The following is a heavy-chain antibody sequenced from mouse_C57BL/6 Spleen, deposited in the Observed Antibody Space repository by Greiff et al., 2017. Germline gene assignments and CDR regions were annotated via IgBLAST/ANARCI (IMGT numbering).Heavy chain of an antibody. CDR3: ARYEGEYYGSSYWFAY. D-gene: IGHD1-1*01. CDR1: GYTFTGYW. V-gene: IGHV1-9*01. J-gene: IGHJ3*01. Sequence: QVQLKESGAELMKPGASVKLSCKATGYTFTGYWIEWVKQRPGHGLEWIGEILPGSGSTNYNEKFKGKATFTADTSSNTAYMQLSSLTTEDSAIYYCARYEGEYYGSSYWFAYWGQGTLVTVSA. CDR2: ILPGSGST.